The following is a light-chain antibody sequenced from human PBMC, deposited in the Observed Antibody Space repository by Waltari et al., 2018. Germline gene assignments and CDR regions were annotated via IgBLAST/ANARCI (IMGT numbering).Light chain of an antibody. J-gene: IGLJ3*02. CDR3: SSFTTDDIGV. CDR1: SGGFGDFRH. Sequence: QSALTQPASVSGSPGQSVTVSCTGASGGFGDFRHVSWYQHPPGEAPKPIIYEVSNRPSGVSSRFSASKSGDTASLTISGLQPEDEADYYCSSFTTDDIGVFGGGTKVTVL. V-gene: IGLV2-14*01. CDR2: EVS.